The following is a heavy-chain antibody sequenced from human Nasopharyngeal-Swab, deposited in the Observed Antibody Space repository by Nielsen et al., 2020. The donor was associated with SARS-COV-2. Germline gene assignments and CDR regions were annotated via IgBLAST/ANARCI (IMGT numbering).Heavy chain of an antibody. CDR1: GGSISSYY. J-gene: IGHJ6*03. D-gene: IGHD3-16*01. CDR2: IYYSGST. CDR3: ARGGAGVVPSPVLGLGPYYYYYMDV. V-gene: IGHV4-59*12. Sequence: SETLSLTCTVSGGSISSYYWSWIRQPPGKGLEWIGYIYYSGSTNYNPSLKSRVTISVATSKNQFSLKLSSVTAADTAVYYCARGGAGVVPSPVLGLGPYYYYYMDVWGKGTTVTVSS.